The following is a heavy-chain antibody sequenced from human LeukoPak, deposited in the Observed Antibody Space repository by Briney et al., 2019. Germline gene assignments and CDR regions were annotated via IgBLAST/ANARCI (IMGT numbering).Heavy chain of an antibody. D-gene: IGHD2-15*01. CDR1: GGSFSGYY. Sequence: SETLSLTCAVYGGSFSGYYWSWIRQPPGKGLEWIGEINHSGSSNYNPSLKSRVTISVDTSKNQFSLKLSSVTAADTAVYYCARGAAATYWGQGTLVTVSS. V-gene: IGHV4-34*01. CDR3: ARGAAATY. J-gene: IGHJ4*02. CDR2: INHSGSS.